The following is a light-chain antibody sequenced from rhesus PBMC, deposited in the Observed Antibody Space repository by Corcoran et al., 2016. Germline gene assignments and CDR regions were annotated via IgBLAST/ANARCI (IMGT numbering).Light chain of an antibody. Sequence: DIQMTQSPSSLSASVGDTVTITCRASQSISSWLAWYQQKPGKAPKLLIYKASSWQSGVPSRFIGSGSGTDFHLTISSLQPEDFATYSCLQYYSSPYSFGQGTKVGIK. CDR3: LQYYSSPYS. J-gene: IGKJ2*01. V-gene: IGKV1-22*01. CDR2: KAS. CDR1: QSISSW.